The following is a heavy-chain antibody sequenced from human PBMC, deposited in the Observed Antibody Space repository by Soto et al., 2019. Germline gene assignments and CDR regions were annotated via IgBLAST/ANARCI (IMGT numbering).Heavy chain of an antibody. V-gene: IGHV4-34*01. CDR2: INHSGST. D-gene: IGHD3-3*01. CDR3: ARTHPTLRFLSFHGVPWFDP. CDR1: GGSFSGYY. Sequence: SETLSLTCAVYGGSFSGYYWSWIRQPPGKGLEWIGEINHSGSTNYNPSLKSRVTISVDTSKNQFSLKLSSVTAADTAVYYCARTHPTLRFLSFHGVPWFDPWGQGTLVTVSS. J-gene: IGHJ5*02.